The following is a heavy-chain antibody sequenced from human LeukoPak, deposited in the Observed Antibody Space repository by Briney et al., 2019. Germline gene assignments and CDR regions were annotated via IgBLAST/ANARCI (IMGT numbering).Heavy chain of an antibody. Sequence: GASVKVSCKAPVYTLTASYMCCVREAPGQGLEWMGWINPNSGGTNYAQKFRGKVTMTTATSISTTFMAQSRLMSYGATVYYCPGVDPQKYYFDYWGQGTLVTVSS. CDR2: INPNSGGT. V-gene: IGHV1-2*02. CDR1: VYTLTASY. CDR3: PGVDPQKYYFDY. J-gene: IGHJ4*02.